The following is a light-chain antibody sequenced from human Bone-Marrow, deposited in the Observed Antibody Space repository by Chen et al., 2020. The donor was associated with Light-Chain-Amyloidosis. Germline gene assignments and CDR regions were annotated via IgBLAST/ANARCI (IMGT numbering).Light chain of an antibody. CDR1: QTTSTH. Sequence: EAFSTQSPATLSLSPVERATLSCRAIQTTSTHLVWYQQTPGQVPRLLIYDASTRATGIPARFSGSGSGTDFTLSISSLEAEDFAVYYCQHRGGWPPLSFGGGTKIEIK. V-gene: IGKV3-11*01. J-gene: IGKJ4*01. CDR2: DAS. CDR3: QHRGGWPPLS.